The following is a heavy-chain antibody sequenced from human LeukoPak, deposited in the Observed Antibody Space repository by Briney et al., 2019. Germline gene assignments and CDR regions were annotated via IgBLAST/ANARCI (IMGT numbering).Heavy chain of an antibody. Sequence: GGSLRLSCAASGFTFSSYAMSWVRQAPGKGLEWVSAISGSGGSTYYADSVKGRFTISRDNSKNTLYLQMNSLRAEDTAVYYCAKYQTRDYYDSSGYYYFDSWGQGTLVTVSS. CDR2: ISGSGGST. J-gene: IGHJ4*02. CDR1: GFTFSSYA. CDR3: AKYQTRDYYDSSGYYYFDS. V-gene: IGHV3-23*01. D-gene: IGHD3-22*01.